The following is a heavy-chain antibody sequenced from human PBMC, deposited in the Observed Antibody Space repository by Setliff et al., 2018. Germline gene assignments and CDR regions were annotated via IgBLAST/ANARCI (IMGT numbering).Heavy chain of an antibody. J-gene: IGHJ5*02. CDR1: GASISSGTYY. Sequence: PSETLSLTCTVSGASISSGTYYWAWIRQPPGKGLEWIGRIHYRGTTYYNPSLKSRVTISLDTSKNQFSLKLTSVTAADTAVYYCARSYHLVLTNWFDAWGQGIRVTVS. V-gene: IGHV4-39*07. CDR3: ARSYHLVLTNWFDA. D-gene: IGHD1-26*01. CDR2: IHYRGTT.